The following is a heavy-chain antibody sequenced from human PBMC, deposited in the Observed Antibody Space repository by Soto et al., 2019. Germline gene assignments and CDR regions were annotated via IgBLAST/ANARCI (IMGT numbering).Heavy chain of an antibody. D-gene: IGHD6-13*01. CDR2: INTYNGNT. Sequence: VQLVQSGVKVKKPGASVKVSCKAPGYTFTNYGISWVRQAPGQGLEWMGWINTYNGNTNYAQKAQGRVPMTTETASMTANMELRSLRPDDTAVYYCAIDLLYSTRATVRVDIWGQGTMLTVSS. J-gene: IGHJ3*02. CDR1: GYTFTNYG. V-gene: IGHV1-18*01. CDR3: AIDLLYSTRATVRVDI.